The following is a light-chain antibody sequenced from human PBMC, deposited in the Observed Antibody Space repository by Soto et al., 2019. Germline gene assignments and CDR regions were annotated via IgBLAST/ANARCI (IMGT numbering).Light chain of an antibody. J-gene: IGLJ1*01. CDR1: SSDVGGYNY. CDR3: SPYAGSNNYV. Sequence: QSALTQRRSASESPAQSVTISCTGTSSDVGGYNYVSWYQQHPGKAPKLMIYEVSKRPSGVPDRFSGSKSGNTASLTVSGLQAEDEADYYCSPYAGSNNYVFGTGTKVTV. CDR2: EVS. V-gene: IGLV2-8*01.